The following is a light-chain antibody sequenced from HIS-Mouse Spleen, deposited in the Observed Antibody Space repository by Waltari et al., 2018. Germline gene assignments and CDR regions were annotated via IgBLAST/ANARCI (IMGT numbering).Light chain of an antibody. CDR3: YSTDSSGNHRV. Sequence: SYELTQPPSVSVSPGQTARITCSGAAVPKKYAYWDQQKSGQAPVLVIYEDSQRPSGIPERFSGSSSGTMATLTISGAQVEDEADYYCYSTDSSGNHRVFGGGTKLTVL. CDR1: AVPKKY. V-gene: IGLV3-10*01. CDR2: EDS. J-gene: IGLJ2*01.